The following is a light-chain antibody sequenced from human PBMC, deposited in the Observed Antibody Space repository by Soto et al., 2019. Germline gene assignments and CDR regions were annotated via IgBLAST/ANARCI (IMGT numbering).Light chain of an antibody. CDR3: SSYTSTNTWV. J-gene: IGLJ3*02. V-gene: IGLV2-14*01. Sequence: QSALTQPASVSGSPGQSITISCTGTSSDVGGHNYVSWYQQHPGKAPKFMIFEVTNRPSGVSNRLSGSKSGNTASLTISGLQAEDEADHYCSSYTSTNTWVFGGGTQLTVL. CDR2: EVT. CDR1: SSDVGGHNY.